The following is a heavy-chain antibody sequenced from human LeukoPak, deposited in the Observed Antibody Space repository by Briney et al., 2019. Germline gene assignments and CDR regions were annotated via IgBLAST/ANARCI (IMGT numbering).Heavy chain of an antibody. D-gene: IGHD4-17*01. CDR3: ARDNDYGYY. J-gene: IGHJ4*02. CDR1: GGSISSSSYY. V-gene: IGHV4-39*07. CDR2: IYYSGST. Sequence: PSETLSLTCTVSGGSISSSSYYWGWIRQPPGKGLEWIGSIYYSGSTYYNPFLKSRVTISVDTSKNQFSLKLSSVTAADTAVYYCARDNDYGYYWGQGTLVTVSS.